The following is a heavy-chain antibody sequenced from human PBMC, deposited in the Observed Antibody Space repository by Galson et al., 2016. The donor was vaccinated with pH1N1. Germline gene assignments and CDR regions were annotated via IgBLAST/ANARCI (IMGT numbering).Heavy chain of an antibody. V-gene: IGHV1-2*06. D-gene: IGHD5-24*01. CDR1: GYTFTDYY. CDR3: ASVGYGYNLV. J-gene: IGHJ4*02. CDR2: INAKSGVT. Sequence: SVKLSCKASGYTFTDYYLHWVRQAPGQGPKWMGRINAKSGVTGFAQTVQGRVTMTRDKSNNTVYLELRSLRFDDTAVYYCASVGYGYNLVWGQGTLVTVSS.